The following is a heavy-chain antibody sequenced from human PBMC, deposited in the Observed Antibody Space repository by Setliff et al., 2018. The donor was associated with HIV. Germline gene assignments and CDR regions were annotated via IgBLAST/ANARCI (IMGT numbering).Heavy chain of an antibody. V-gene: IGHV4-4*07. CDR1: SGSISSYY. J-gene: IGHJ4*02. Sequence: LSLTCTVSSGSISSYYWSWIRQPAGKGLEWIGRINTSGSTNYNPSLKSRVATSVDTSKNQFSLKVTSVTAADTAVYYCARGRKSYYDSSGYYYFDYWGQGTLVTVSS. CDR3: ARGRKSYYDSSGYYYFDY. D-gene: IGHD3-22*01. CDR2: INTSGST.